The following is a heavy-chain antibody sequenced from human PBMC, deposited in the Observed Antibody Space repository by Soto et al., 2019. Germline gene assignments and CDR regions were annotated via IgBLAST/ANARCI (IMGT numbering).Heavy chain of an antibody. V-gene: IGHV4-59*01. CDR1: GGSIISYY. J-gene: IGHJ5*02. CDR2: IYYSGST. CDR3: ARERAYYYDSSGYRGFDP. D-gene: IGHD3-22*01. Sequence: SETLSLTCTVSGGSIISYYWSWIRQPPGKGLEWIGYIYYSGSTNYNPSLKSRVTISVDTSKNQFSLKLSSVTAADTAGYYCARERAYYYDSSGYRGFDPWGQGTLVTVSS.